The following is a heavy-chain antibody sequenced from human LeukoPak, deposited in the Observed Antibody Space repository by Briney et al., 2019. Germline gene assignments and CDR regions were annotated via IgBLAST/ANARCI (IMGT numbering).Heavy chain of an antibody. D-gene: IGHD3-22*01. V-gene: IGHV3-23*01. CDR2: ISGTGENT. J-gene: IGHJ4*02. CDR3: AKDPNCYDSSGYYCYFDY. Sequence: PGGSLRLSCAASGITFSSYGMSWVRQAPGKGLEWVSAISGTGENTYYADSVKGRFTISRDNSKNTLYLQMNSLRAEDTAVYYCAKDPNCYDSSGYYCYFDYWGQGTLVTVSS. CDR1: GITFSSYG.